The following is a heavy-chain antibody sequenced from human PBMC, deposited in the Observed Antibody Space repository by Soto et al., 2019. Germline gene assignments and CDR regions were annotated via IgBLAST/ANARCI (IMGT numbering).Heavy chain of an antibody. D-gene: IGHD2-21*02. CDR2: MYNTGST. J-gene: IGHJ6*02. CDR3: ARDLWGYCGTDCYPLDV. Sequence: PSETLFLTCTVSGGSISRYYWSWIRQPPGKGLEWIGYMYNTGSTVYNPPFKSRVTISVDTSKNQFSLKLNSVTAADTAVYYCARDLWGYCGTDCYPLDVWGQGTTVTVSS. V-gene: IGHV4-59*01. CDR1: GGSISRYY.